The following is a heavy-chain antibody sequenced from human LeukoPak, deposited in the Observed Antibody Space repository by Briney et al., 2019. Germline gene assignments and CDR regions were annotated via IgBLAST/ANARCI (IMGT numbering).Heavy chain of an antibody. Sequence: GGSLRLSCAASGFTFSSYGMHWVRQAPGKGLEWVAVIWYDGSNKYYADSVKGRFTISRDNSKNTLYLQMNSLRAEDTAVYYCLAYCSSTSCYGDYYYGMDVWGQGTTVTVSS. CDR2: IWYDGSNK. V-gene: IGHV3-33*01. CDR3: LAYCSSTSCYGDYYYGMDV. CDR1: GFTFSSYG. D-gene: IGHD2-2*01. J-gene: IGHJ6*02.